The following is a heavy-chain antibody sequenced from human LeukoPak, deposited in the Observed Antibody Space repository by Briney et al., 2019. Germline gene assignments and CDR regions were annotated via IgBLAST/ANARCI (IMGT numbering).Heavy chain of an antibody. V-gene: IGHV4-59*01. CDR1: GGSINSYY. J-gene: IGHJ6*02. CDR2: TYYSGST. D-gene: IGHD4-11*01. CDR3: ARNNYVTHFYGLDD. Sequence: SETLSLACTVSGGSINSYYWSWIRQPPGKGLEWIAYTYYSGSTNYNPSLKSRVTISVDTSKNQFSLKLSSVTAADTAVYFYARNNYVTHFYGLDDWGQGTTVTVSS.